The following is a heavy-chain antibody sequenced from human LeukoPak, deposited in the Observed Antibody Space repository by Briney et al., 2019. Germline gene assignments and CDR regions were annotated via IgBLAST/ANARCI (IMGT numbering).Heavy chain of an antibody. CDR2: ISAYNGNT. D-gene: IGHD5-24*01. J-gene: IGHJ6*03. Sequence: ASVKVSCKASGYTFTTYGISWVRQAPGQGLEWMGWISAYNGNTNYAQKLQGRVTMTTDTSTSTAYMELRSLRSDDTAVYYCARGRDGYTIYYYYYMDVWAKGTTVTVSS. CDR3: ARGRDGYTIYYYYYMDV. CDR1: GYTFTTYG. V-gene: IGHV1-18*01.